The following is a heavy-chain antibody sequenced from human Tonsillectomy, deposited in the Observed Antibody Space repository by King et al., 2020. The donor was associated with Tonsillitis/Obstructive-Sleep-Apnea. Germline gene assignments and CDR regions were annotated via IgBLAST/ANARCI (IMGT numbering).Heavy chain of an antibody. CDR2: VRSQADGGIT. D-gene: IGHD2-15*01. J-gene: IGHJ4*02. Sequence: VQLVESGGGLGKPGGSLRLSCAASGFTFSQACMRWVRPAPGKGLEWVGRVRSQADGGITDYAEPVKGRFTVSRDDSKNTLYLQMNSLKTEDTAVYYCTTDWKVTAATRFDCWGQGTLVTVSS. V-gene: IGHV3-15*01. CDR3: TTDWKVTAATRFDC. CDR1: GFTFSQAC.